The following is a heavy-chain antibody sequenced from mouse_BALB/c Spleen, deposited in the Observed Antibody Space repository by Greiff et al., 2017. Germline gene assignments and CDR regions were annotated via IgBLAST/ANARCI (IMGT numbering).Heavy chain of an antibody. CDR2: INPNNGGT. Sequence: EVQLQQSGPELVKPGASVKIPCKASGYTFTDYNMDWVKQSHGKSLEWIGDINPNNGGTIYNQKFKGKATLTVDKSSSTAYMELRSLTSEDTAVYYCARRFYYGYLYYFDYWGQGTTLTVSS. CDR3: ARRFYYGYLYYFDY. CDR1: GYTFTDYN. V-gene: IGHV1-18*01. J-gene: IGHJ2*01. D-gene: IGHD1-2*01.